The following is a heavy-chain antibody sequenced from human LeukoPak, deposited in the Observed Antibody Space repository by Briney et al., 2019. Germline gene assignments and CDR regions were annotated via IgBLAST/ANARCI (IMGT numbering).Heavy chain of an antibody. J-gene: IGHJ5*02. CDR1: GFTFSDYY. CDR3: ARDGRYCSSTSCLFDP. CDR2: ISSSGSTI. V-gene: IGHV3-11*01. Sequence: GGSLRLSCAASGFTFSDYYMSWIRQAPGKGLEWVSYISSSGSTIYYADSAKGRFTISRDNAKNSLYLQMNSLRAEDTAVYYCARDGRYCSSTSCLFDPWGQGTLVTVSS. D-gene: IGHD2-2*01.